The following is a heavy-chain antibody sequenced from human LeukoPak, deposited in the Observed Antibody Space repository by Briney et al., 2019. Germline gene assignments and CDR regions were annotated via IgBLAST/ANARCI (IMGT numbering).Heavy chain of an antibody. V-gene: IGHV3-33*01. Sequence: PRGSLRLSCAASGFTFSSHVMHWVRQAPGKGLEWGAVIWYDGANKYYADSVKGRFTISRDNSKNTLYLQMDSLRAEDMAVYYCARVAPIYSSSLYYLDYWGQGTLVTVSS. CDR1: GFTFSSHV. CDR2: IWYDGANK. CDR3: ARVAPIYSSSLYYLDY. D-gene: IGHD6-13*01. J-gene: IGHJ4*02.